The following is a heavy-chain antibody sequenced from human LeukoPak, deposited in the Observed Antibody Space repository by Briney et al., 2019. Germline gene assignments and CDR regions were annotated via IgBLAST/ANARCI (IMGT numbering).Heavy chain of an antibody. D-gene: IGHD4-11*01. CDR1: GYIFIDYE. J-gene: IGHJ6*03. CDR2: IIPIFGTA. V-gene: IGHV1-69*13. CDR3: ARAKTTVTSYMDV. Sequence: ASVKVSCKTSGYIFIDYEISWVRQAPGQGLEWMGGIIPIFGTANYAQKFQGRVTITADESTSTAYMGLSSLRSEDTAVYYCARAKTTVTSYMDVWGKGTTVTVSS.